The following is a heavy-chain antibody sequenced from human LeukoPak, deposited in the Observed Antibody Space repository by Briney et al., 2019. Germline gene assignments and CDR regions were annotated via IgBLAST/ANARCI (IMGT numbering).Heavy chain of an antibody. J-gene: IGHJ4*02. CDR3: ARDRQRLVRGDYFDY. CDR1: GGSISSSNYY. D-gene: IGHD6-13*01. Sequence: SETLSLTCIVPGGSISSSNYYWGWIRQPPGKGLEWIGSIYYSGSPYYNPSLKSRVPMSVDTSKNQFSLKLSSVTAADTAVYYCARDRQRLVRGDYFDYWGQGTLVTVSS. CDR2: IYYSGSP. V-gene: IGHV4-39*07.